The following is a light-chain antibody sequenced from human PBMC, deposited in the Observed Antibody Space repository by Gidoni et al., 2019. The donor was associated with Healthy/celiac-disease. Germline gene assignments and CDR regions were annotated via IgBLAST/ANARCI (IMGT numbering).Light chain of an antibody. CDR2: DAS. V-gene: IGKV1-33*01. CDR1: QDSSNY. J-gene: IGKJ1*01. Sequence: TLAPSRLSASGEGTITITCQASQDSSNYLDWYQQKPGKAPRLLIYDASSRATGVPARFSGSGSGTDFTFTISSLEPEDIATYYCQQYDNPPLTFGQGTKVEIK. CDR3: QQYDNPPLT.